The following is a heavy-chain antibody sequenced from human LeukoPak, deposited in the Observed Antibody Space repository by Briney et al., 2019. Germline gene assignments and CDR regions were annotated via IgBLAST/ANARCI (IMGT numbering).Heavy chain of an antibody. D-gene: IGHD4-23*01. Sequence: SETLSLTCTVSGGSISSRSDYWGWIRQTPGKGLEWIGNLDSSGSTYYNPSLKSRVTISVGTSKNQFSLNLGSVTAADTAIYFCSRSHDYGGLYFYYYMDVWGKGTTVTVSS. J-gene: IGHJ6*03. CDR2: LDSSGST. CDR1: GGSISSRSDY. CDR3: SRSHDYGGLYFYYYMDV. V-gene: IGHV4-39*01.